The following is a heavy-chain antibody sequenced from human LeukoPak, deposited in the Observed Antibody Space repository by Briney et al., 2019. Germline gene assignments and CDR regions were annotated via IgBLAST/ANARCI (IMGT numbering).Heavy chain of an antibody. CDR2: IYYSGST. CDR1: GGSISNTNYY. J-gene: IGHJ4*02. D-gene: IGHD3-10*01. V-gene: IGHV4-39*01. CDR3: ARHGASLWSIVDY. Sequence: SETVSLTCTVSGGSISNTNYYWAWIRQPPGKGLEWIGNIYYSGSTSYNPSLESRLTISVDTSKNQFSLKLSSVTAADTAVYYCARHGASLWSIVDYGGRGTVDTVSS.